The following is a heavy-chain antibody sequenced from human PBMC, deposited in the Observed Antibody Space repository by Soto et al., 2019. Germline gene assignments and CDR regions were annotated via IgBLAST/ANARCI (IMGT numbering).Heavy chain of an antibody. V-gene: IGHV3-33*01. CDR3: PLGRRGYYCGPSGQYDY. CDR2: IWYDGSKK. J-gene: IGHJ4*02. CDR1: GFTFSGHG. D-gene: IGHD3-22*01. Sequence: QVQLVESGGGVVQPGTSLRLSCAASGFTFSGHGMHWVRQAPGKGLEWMAVIWYDGSKKYYGDSVNGRFTISRDNSKNMVFLQMNSLRVEDTAVYVCPLGRRGYYCGPSGQYDYWGQGTLATVSS.